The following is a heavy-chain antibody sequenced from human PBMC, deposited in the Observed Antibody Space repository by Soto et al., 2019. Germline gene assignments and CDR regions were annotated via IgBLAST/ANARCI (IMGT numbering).Heavy chain of an antibody. J-gene: IGHJ3*02. CDR2: TYYRSKWYN. CDR1: GDSVSSNSAA. V-gene: IGHV6-1*01. Sequence: SQTLSLTCAISGDSVSSNSAAWNWIRQSPSRCLEWLGRTYYRSKWYNDYAVSVKSRITINPDTSKNQFSLQLNSVTPEDTAVYYCARGGGDDILTGYYAFDIWGQGTMVTVSS. CDR3: ARGGGDDILTGYYAFDI. D-gene: IGHD3-9*01.